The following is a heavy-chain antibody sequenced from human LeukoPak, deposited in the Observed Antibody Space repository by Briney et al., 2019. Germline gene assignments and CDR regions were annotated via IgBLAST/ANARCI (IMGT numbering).Heavy chain of an antibody. D-gene: IGHD4-11*01. CDR3: ARAYSNYGHYYYYMDV. V-gene: IGHV1-69*05. CDR2: IIPIFGTA. Sequence: GASVKVSCKASGGTFSSYAISRVRQAPGQGLEWMGGIIPIFGTANYAQKFQGRVTITTDESTSTAYMELSSLRSEDTAVYYCARAYSNYGHYYYYMDVWGKGTTVTVSS. J-gene: IGHJ6*03. CDR1: GGTFSSYA.